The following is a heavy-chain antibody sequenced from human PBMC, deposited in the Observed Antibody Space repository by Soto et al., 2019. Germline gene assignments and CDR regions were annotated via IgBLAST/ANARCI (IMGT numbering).Heavy chain of an antibody. CDR1: GGSISSNNG. CDR2: IFHSGST. V-gene: IGHV4-4*02. Sequence: SETLSLTCAVSGGSISSNNGWSWVRQPPGKGLEWSGEIFHSGSTHYSPSLKSRVTISVDKSKKYFSLNLTSVTAADTAVYYCARVYSGSYSDSWGQGTLVTVSS. CDR3: ARVYSGSYSDS. D-gene: IGHD1-26*01. J-gene: IGHJ4*02.